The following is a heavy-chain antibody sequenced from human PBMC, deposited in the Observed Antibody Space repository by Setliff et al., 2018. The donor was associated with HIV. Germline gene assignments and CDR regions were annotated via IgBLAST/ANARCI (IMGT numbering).Heavy chain of an antibody. J-gene: IGHJ4*02. CDR2: IGSSNHGI. V-gene: IGHV3-48*04. Sequence: GGSLRLSCAASGFNFKTYGMTWVRQAPGKGLDWVAHIGSSNHGIHYTASVQGRFTVSRDNANNLLFLEMNNLRVEDTAMYYCVRPVREPVDWGRGTLVTVSS. D-gene: IGHD6-19*01. CDR1: GFNFKTYG. CDR3: VRPVREPVD.